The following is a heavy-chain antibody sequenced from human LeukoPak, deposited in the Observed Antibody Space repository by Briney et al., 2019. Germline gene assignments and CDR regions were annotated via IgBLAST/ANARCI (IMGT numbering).Heavy chain of an antibody. V-gene: IGHV3-23*01. Sequence: GGSLRLSCAASGFTLSSYAMSWVRQAPEKGLEWGSAISGNGDITYYADTVKGRFSGSRDNSKNTLYLQLNSLRAEDTAVYYCAKDLRGTLSSRGPFEYWGQGTLVTVSS. CDR1: GFTLSSYA. D-gene: IGHD1-1*01. CDR3: AKDLRGTLSSRGPFEY. J-gene: IGHJ4*02. CDR2: ISGNGDIT.